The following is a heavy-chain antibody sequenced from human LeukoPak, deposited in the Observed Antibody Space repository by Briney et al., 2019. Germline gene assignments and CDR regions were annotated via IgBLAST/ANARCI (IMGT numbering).Heavy chain of an antibody. CDR1: GFTFSSYA. Sequence: PGRSLRLSCAASGFTFSSYAMHWVRQAPGKGLEWVAVISYDGSNKYYADSVKGRFTISRDNSENTLYLQMNSLRAEDTAVYYCARGPPYYDFWSGYHMVYYYYMDVWGKGTTVTVSS. V-gene: IGHV3-30*04. D-gene: IGHD3-3*01. J-gene: IGHJ6*03. CDR3: ARGPPYYDFWSGYHMVYYYYMDV. CDR2: ISYDGSNK.